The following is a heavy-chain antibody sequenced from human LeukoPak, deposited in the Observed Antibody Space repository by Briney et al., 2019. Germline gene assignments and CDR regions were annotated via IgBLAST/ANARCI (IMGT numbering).Heavy chain of an antibody. CDR2: ISWDGGST. CDR3: AREHYYGSGSYYYFDY. J-gene: IGHJ4*02. D-gene: IGHD3-10*01. Sequence: PGGSLRLSCAASGFTFDDYAMHWVRQAPGKGLEWVSLISWDGGSTYYADSVKGRFTISRDNSKNSLYLQMNSLRAEDTAVYYCAREHYYGSGSYYYFDYWGQGTLVTVSS. CDR1: GFTFDDYA. V-gene: IGHV3-43D*03.